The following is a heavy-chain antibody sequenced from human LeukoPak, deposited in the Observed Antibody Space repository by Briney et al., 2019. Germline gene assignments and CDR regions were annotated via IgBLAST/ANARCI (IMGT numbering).Heavy chain of an antibody. CDR3: ARDQGNYEH. D-gene: IGHD1-7*01. CDR1: GFTFRSYG. V-gene: IGHV3-30*03. Sequence: GRSLRLSCAASGFTFRSYGMHWVRQAPGKGLEWVAVISYDGSNKYYGDSVKGRFTISRDNAKNSLFLQMNSLRAEDTAVYYCARDQGNYEHWGQGTLVTVSS. CDR2: ISYDGSNK. J-gene: IGHJ1*01.